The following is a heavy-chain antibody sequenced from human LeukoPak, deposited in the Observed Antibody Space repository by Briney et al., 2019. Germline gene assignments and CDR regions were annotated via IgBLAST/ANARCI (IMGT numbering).Heavy chain of an antibody. Sequence: GGSLRLSCAASGFTFSSYAMSWVRQAPGKGLDWVSAISGSGGSTYYADSVKGRFTISRDNSKNTLYLQMNSLRAEDTAVYYCAKFLPTHIVVANYYFDYWGQGTLVTVSS. J-gene: IGHJ4*02. CDR1: GFTFSSYA. CDR3: AKFLPTHIVVANYYFDY. V-gene: IGHV3-23*01. CDR2: ISGSGGST. D-gene: IGHD2-21*01.